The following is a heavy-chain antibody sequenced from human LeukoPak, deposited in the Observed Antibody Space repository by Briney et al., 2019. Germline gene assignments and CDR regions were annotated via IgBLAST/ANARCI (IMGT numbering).Heavy chain of an antibody. CDR3: AIDMGYSGSRIPRGWFDP. D-gene: IGHD3-10*01. Sequence: ASVKVSCKVSGHSLTKLSRHWVRQRPGKGLEWMGGFDPENGETVYAPRFQGRVTMTDDTSTDTAHMELSSLRSEDTAIYYCAIDMGYSGSRIPRGWFDPWGQGTLVAVSS. CDR1: GHSLTKLS. V-gene: IGHV1-24*01. J-gene: IGHJ5*02. CDR2: FDPENGET.